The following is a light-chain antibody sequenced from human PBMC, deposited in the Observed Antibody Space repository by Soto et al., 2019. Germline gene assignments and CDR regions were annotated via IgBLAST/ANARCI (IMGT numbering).Light chain of an antibody. CDR3: VLHVGSGIWV. CDR2: STN. V-gene: IGLV8-61*01. CDR1: SGSVSTSYY. J-gene: IGLJ3*02. Sequence: QAVVTQEPSFSVSPGGTVTLTCGLTSGSVSTSYYPSWYQQTPGQPPRTLIYSTNSRSSGVPLRFSGSILGNKAALTITGAQADDESDYYCVLHVGSGIWVFGGGTQLTVL.